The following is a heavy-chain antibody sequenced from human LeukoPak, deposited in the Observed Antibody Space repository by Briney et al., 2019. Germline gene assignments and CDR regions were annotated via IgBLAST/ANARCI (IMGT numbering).Heavy chain of an antibody. CDR3: AREGSSWYRGYFDY. D-gene: IGHD6-13*01. CDR1: GFTFSSYS. Sequence: GGSLRLSCAASGFTFSSYSMNWVRRAPGKGLEWVSYISIISSTTGRSSSTMYYADSVKGRFTISRDNAKNSLYLQMNSLRDEDTAVYYCAREGSSWYRGYFDYWGQGTLVTVSS. V-gene: IGHV3-48*02. J-gene: IGHJ4*02. CDR2: ISIISSTTGRSSSTM.